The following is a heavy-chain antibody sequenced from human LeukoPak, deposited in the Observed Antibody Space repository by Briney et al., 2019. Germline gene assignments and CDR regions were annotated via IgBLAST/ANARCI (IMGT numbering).Heavy chain of an antibody. CDR2: IIPIFGTA. J-gene: IGHJ4*02. V-gene: IGHV1-69*13. CDR1: GGTFSSYA. Sequence: ASVKVSCKASGGTFSSYAISWVRQAPGQGLEWMGGIIPIFGTANYAQKFQGRVTITADESTSTAYMELSSLRSEDTAVYYCARERRIVGARGYFDYWGQGTLVTVSS. D-gene: IGHD1-26*01. CDR3: ARERRIVGARGYFDY.